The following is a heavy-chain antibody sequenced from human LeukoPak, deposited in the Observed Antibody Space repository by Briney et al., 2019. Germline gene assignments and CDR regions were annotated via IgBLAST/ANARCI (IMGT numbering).Heavy chain of an antibody. CDR1: GVSISSYY. Sequence: PSETLSLTCTVSGVSISSYYWTWIRQSAGKGLEWIGRIYTSGSTYYNPSLKSRVSMSVDTSKNQFSLKLSSVTAADTAVYYCARGRYSYGPQNYDYMDVWGKGNTVTISS. CDR3: ARGRYSYGPQNYDYMDV. J-gene: IGHJ6*03. CDR2: IYTSGST. V-gene: IGHV4-4*07. D-gene: IGHD5-18*01.